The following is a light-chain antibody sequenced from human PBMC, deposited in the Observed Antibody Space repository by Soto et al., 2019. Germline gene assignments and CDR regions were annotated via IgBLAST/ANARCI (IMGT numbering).Light chain of an antibody. CDR2: GTS. CDR3: QQYGSWT. Sequence: EIVLTQSPGTLSVSPGERATLYCRASQTISSNNLAWYQQKPGQAPSRLIYGTSSRATGIPDRFSGSGSGTDFPLTISRLEPEDSAIYYCQQYGSWTFGQGTKVEI. V-gene: IGKV3-20*01. J-gene: IGKJ1*01. CDR1: QTISSNN.